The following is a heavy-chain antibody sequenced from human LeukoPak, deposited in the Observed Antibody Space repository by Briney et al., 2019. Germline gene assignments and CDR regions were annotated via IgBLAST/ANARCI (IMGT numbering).Heavy chain of an antibody. D-gene: IGHD6-13*01. CDR3: AKEVVGQLERGDAFDI. J-gene: IGHJ3*02. V-gene: IGHV3-9*03. CDR2: ISWNSGSI. Sequence: GGSLRLSCAASGFTFSSYTMNWVRQAPGKGLEWVSGISWNSGSIGYADSVKGRFTISRDNAKNSLYLQMNSLRAEDMALYYCAKEVVGQLERGDAFDIWGQGTMVTVSS. CDR1: GFTFSSYT.